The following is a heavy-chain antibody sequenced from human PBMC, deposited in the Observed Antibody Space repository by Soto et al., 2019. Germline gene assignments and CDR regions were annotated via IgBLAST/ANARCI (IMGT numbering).Heavy chain of an antibody. CDR2: INTSKGNT. J-gene: IGHJ4*02. CDR1: GYTFTSYG. CDR3: ATSSPAFDY. V-gene: IGHV1-18*01. Sequence: QVQLVQSGPEVKKPGAAVKVSCKTSGYTFTSYGISWVRQAPGQGLEWMGWINTSKGNTNYAQKFQGRVTMTTDTSTSTGYMELRSLRSDDTAVYYCATSSPAFDYWGQGTLVTVSS.